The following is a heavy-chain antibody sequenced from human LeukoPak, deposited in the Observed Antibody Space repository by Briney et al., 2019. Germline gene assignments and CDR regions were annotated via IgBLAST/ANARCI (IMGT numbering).Heavy chain of an antibody. CDR2: IHGSGGST. CDR3: AKDRSLWFGELQN. J-gene: IGHJ4*02. CDR1: GFTFSSYA. Sequence: GGSLRLSCAASGFTFSSYAMSWVRHAPGKGLEWVSGIHGSGGSTYYADSVKGRFTISRDNSKNTVYLEMNSLRAEDTALYYCAKDRSLWFGELQNWGQGTLVTVSS. D-gene: IGHD3-10*01. V-gene: IGHV3-23*01.